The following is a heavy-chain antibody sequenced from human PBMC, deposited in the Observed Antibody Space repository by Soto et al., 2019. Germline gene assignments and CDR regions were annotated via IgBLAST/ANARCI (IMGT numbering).Heavy chain of an antibody. Sequence: GGSLRLSCAASGFTFSTYNLNWVRQAPGKGLEWVSSISSSTSYIYYADSVKGRFTISRDNAKNSQYLQMNSLRAEDTAVYYCARDRIAARPEWFDPCGQGTQVTVSS. CDR2: ISSSTSYI. D-gene: IGHD6-6*01. J-gene: IGHJ5*02. CDR1: GFTFSTYN. V-gene: IGHV3-21*01. CDR3: ARDRIAARPEWFDP.